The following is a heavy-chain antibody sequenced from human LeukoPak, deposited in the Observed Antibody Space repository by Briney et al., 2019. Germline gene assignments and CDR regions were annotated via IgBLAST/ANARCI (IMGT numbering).Heavy chain of an antibody. CDR2: ISPDGDNK. J-gene: IGHJ5*02. V-gene: IGHV3-30*18. D-gene: IGHD1-14*01. Sequence: GGSLRLSCAASGFAFSSYAMHWVHQAPCKGLEWVAMISPDGDNKYYADSVKGRFTISRDNSKNTLYLQMNSLRAEDTAIYYCAKKPAGFDPWGQGTLVTVSS. CDR1: GFAFSSYA. CDR3: AKKPAGFDP.